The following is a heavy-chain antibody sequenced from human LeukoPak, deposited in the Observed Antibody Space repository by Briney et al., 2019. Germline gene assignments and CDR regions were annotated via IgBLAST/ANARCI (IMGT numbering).Heavy chain of an antibody. CDR2: ISGSGGST. CDR3: AKGSSGWYRGWFDP. V-gene: IGHV3-23*01. J-gene: IGHJ5*02. D-gene: IGHD6-19*01. Sequence: PGGSLRLSCAASGSAFTDYAISWVRQAPGKGLEWVSAISGSGGSTYYADSVKGRFTISRDNSKNTLYLQMNSLRAEDTAVYYCAKGSSGWYRGWFDPWGQGTLVTVSS. CDR1: GSAFTDYA.